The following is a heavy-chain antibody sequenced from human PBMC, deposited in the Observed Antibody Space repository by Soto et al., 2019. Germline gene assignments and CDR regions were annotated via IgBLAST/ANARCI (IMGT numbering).Heavy chain of an antibody. J-gene: IGHJ4*02. CDR2: ISGSGRST. CDR3: ANVDTAMVGNFDY. V-gene: IGHV3-23*01. CDR1: GFTFTTYA. D-gene: IGHD5-18*01. Sequence: GGSLRLSCAASGFTFTTYAMSWVRQPPGRGLEWVAAISGSGRSTYYADSVKGRFTISRDNSKNTLYLQMNSLRAEDTAIYYCANVDTAMVGNFDYWGQGTLVTVSS.